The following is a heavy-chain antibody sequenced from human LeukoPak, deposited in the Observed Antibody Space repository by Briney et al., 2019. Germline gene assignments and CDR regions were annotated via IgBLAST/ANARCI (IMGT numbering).Heavy chain of an antibody. D-gene: IGHD6-19*01. CDR1: GGSISSYY. CDR2: IYYSGST. V-gene: IGHV4-59*01. CDR3: ARAKYSSGWYGRLDYFDY. J-gene: IGHJ4*02. Sequence: SETLSLTCTVSGGSISSYYWSWIRQPPGKGLEWIGYIYYSGSTNYNPSLKSRVTISVDTSKNQFSLKLSSVTAADTAVYYCARAKYSSGWYGRLDYFDYWGQGTLVTVSS.